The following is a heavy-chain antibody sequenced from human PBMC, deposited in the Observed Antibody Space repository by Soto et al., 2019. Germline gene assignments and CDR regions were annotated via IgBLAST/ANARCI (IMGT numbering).Heavy chain of an antibody. Sequence: ASVKVSCKASGYTFTSYCISWVLQAPGQGLEWMGWISAYNGNTNYAQKLQGRVTMTTDTSTSTAYMELRSLRSDDTAVYYCARDRCSSTSCLPWFDPWGQGTLVTVSS. V-gene: IGHV1-18*01. D-gene: IGHD2-2*01. J-gene: IGHJ5*02. CDR3: ARDRCSSTSCLPWFDP. CDR2: ISAYNGNT. CDR1: GYTFTSYC.